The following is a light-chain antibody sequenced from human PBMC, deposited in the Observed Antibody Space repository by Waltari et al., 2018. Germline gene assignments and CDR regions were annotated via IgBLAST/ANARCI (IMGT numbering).Light chain of an antibody. CDR2: DDI. V-gene: IGLV2-23*01. CDR1: SNDVGSYSL. J-gene: IGLJ3*02. Sequence: QSALPQPASVSGSPGQSITISCIGVSNDVGSYSLVSWYPHHPDKAPKLLIYDDIKRPSGVSDRFSGSRSGNTASLTISGLQAEDEADYFCSSYAGDRTWVFGGGTKLSVL. CDR3: SSYAGDRTWV.